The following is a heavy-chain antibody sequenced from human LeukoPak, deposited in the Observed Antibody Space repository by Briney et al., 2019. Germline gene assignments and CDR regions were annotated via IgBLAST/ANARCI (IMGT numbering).Heavy chain of an antibody. Sequence: GGSLRLSCAASGFTFSSYAMSWVRQAPGKGLEWVSTISGSGGTTYYADSVKGRFTISRDNSKNTLYLQMNSLRAEDTAVYYCAKGLSGTEWDWFDPWGQGTLVTVSS. CDR2: ISGSGGTT. V-gene: IGHV3-23*01. J-gene: IGHJ5*02. CDR1: GFTFSSYA. D-gene: IGHD1-7*01. CDR3: AKGLSGTEWDWFDP.